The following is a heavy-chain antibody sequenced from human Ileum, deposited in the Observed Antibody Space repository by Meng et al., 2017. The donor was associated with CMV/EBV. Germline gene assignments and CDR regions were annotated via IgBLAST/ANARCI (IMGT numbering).Heavy chain of an antibody. J-gene: IGHJ4*02. D-gene: IGHD6-19*01. Sequence: SQTLSLTSAISLDSVSSNSAAWNWIRQSPSRGLEWLGRIYYMSTWTGEYAISMRARITIKPDTSKNQFSLQLDSMTPEDTPIYYCAREYSAGWWDWGQGTLVTVSS. CDR2: IYYMSTWTG. V-gene: IGHV6-1*01. CDR3: AREYSAGWWD. CDR1: LDSVSSNSAA.